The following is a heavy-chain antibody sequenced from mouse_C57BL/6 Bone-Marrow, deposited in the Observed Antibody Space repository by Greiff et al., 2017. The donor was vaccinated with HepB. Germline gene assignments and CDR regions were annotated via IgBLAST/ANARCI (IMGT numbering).Heavy chain of an antibody. Sequence: EVKVVESGGGLVQSGRSLRLSCATSGFTFSDFYMEWVRQAPGKGLEWIAASRNKANDYTTEYSASVKGRFIVSRDTSQSILYLQMNALRAEDTAIYYCARDRGAQAYYYAMDYWGQGTSVTVSS. D-gene: IGHD3-2*02. V-gene: IGHV7-1*01. J-gene: IGHJ4*01. CDR2: SRNKANDYTT. CDR1: GFTFSDFY. CDR3: ARDRGAQAYYYAMDY.